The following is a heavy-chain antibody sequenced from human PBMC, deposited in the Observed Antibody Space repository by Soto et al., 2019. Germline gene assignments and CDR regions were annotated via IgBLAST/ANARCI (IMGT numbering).Heavy chain of an antibody. Sequence: GASVKVSCKASGYTFTGYFIHWVRQAPGQGLEWMGWINSNSGDTNYAQKFQGWVTMTRGTSFSTVYVELSRLKSDDTAVYFCARQARGHSFDIWGQGTMVTVSS. CDR2: INSNSGDT. CDR1: GYTFTGYF. CDR3: ARQARGHSFDI. J-gene: IGHJ3*02. V-gene: IGHV1-2*04.